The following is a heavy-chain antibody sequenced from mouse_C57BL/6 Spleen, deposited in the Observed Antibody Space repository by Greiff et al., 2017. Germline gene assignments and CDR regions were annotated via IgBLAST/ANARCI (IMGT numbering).Heavy chain of an antibody. D-gene: IGHD4-1*01. J-gene: IGHJ4*01. V-gene: IGHV1-26*01. CDR1: GYTFTDYY. CDR3: ARNCLYAMDY. Sequence: EVQLQQSGPELVKPGASVKISCKASGYTFTDYYLNWVKQSPGKSLEWIGDINPNNGGTSYNQKFKGKATLTVDKSSSTAYMELRSLTSEDSAVYYCARNCLYAMDYWGQGTSVTVSS. CDR2: INPNNGGT.